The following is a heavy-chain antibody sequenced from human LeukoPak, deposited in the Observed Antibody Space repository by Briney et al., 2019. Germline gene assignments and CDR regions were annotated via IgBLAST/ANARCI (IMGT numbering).Heavy chain of an antibody. CDR3: ANEIRPNDY. D-gene: IGHD4-17*01. V-gene: IGHV3-23*01. CDR1: GFTFSSHA. CDR2: ISISGDTT. J-gene: IGHJ4*02. Sequence: GGSLRLSCGASGFTFSSHAMTWVRQAPGKGLEWVSAISISGDTTYYADAVKGRFTISRDNSKNTVYLQMNSLRAEDTAVYYCANEIRPNDYWGQGTLVTVSS.